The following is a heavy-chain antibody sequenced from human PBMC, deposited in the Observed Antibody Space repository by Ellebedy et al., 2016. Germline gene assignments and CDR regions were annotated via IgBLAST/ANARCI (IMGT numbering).Heavy chain of an antibody. J-gene: IGHJ3*01. V-gene: IGHV3-53*01. CDR1: GFSVTSND. CDR2: IYGGGTS. Sequence: GESLKISXAVSGFSVTSNDMSWVRQAPGKGLELVSLIYGGGTSYYAESVKGRFTISRDTSKKTLYLQMSGLGAEDTAVYYCVTRHNGAFDFWGQGTLVTVSS. D-gene: IGHD1-14*01. CDR3: VTRHNGAFDF.